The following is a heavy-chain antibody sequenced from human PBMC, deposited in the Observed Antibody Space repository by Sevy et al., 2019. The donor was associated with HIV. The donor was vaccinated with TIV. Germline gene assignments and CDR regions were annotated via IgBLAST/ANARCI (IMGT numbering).Heavy chain of an antibody. V-gene: IGHV3-30*03. CDR1: GFTFSNDG. Sequence: EGSLRLSCAASGFTFSNDGMHWVHQAPGKELEWVAVISYDGSIKYYADSVRGRFTISRDNSKNTLYLQMNSLRPEDTTMYFCAIEQGRLLELDYWGQGTLVTVSS. J-gene: IGHJ4*02. CDR2: ISYDGSIK. D-gene: IGHD1-7*01. CDR3: AIEQGRLLELDY.